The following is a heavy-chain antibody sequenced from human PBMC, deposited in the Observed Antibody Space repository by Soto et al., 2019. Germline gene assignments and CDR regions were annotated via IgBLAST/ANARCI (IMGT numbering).Heavy chain of an antibody. J-gene: IGHJ6*03. CDR1: GYTFTGYY. D-gene: IGHD6-13*01. CDR2: INPNSGGT. Sequence: ASVKVSCKASGYTFTGYYMHWVRQAPGQGLEWMGWINPNSGGTNYAQKFQGWVTMTRDTSISTAYMELSRLRSDDTAVYYCASGVGYSSSRATYYYYYMDVWGKGTTVTVSS. V-gene: IGHV1-2*04. CDR3: ASGVGYSSSRATYYYYYMDV.